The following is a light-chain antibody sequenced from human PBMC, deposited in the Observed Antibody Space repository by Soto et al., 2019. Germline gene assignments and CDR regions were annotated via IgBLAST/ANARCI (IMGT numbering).Light chain of an antibody. J-gene: IGLJ3*02. V-gene: IGLV2-23*02. CDR2: EVT. Sequence: QSALTQPASVSGSPGQSITISCTGTSSDVGSYNLVSWYQQHPDKAPKLMIYEVTKRPSGVSNRFSGSKSGNTASLTISGLQAEDEADYYCCSYAGSSTGVFGGGTKVTVL. CDR1: SSDVGSYNL. CDR3: CSYAGSSTGV.